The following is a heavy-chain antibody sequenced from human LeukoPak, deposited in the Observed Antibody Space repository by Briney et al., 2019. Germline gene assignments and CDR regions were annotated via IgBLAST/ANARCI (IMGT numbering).Heavy chain of an antibody. J-gene: IGHJ4*02. CDR1: GFTVSSNY. D-gene: IGHD5-24*01. V-gene: IGHV3-66*02. CDR3: AREAPGGMAIIL. CDR2: IYAGGST. Sequence: GGSLRLSCAASGFTVSSNYMSWVRQAPGKGLEWVSVIYAGGSTYYADSVKGRFTISRDNSKNTLYLQMNSLRAEDTAVYYCAREAPGGMAIILWGQGTLVTVSS.